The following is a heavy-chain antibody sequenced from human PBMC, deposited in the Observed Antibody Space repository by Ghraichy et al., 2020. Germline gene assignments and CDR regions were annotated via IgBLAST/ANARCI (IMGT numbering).Heavy chain of an antibody. CDR2: IYHSGNT. J-gene: IGHJ4*02. CDR3: AREHDMVRGVSDY. Sequence: SETLSLTCAVSGASISSSNWWTWVRQPPGKGLEWIGEIYHSGNTNYNPSLKSRVTISVDKSKNQFSLKLTSVTAADTAVYYCAREHDMVRGVSDYWGQGTLVTVSS. V-gene: IGHV4-4*02. CDR1: GASISSSNW. D-gene: IGHD3-10*01.